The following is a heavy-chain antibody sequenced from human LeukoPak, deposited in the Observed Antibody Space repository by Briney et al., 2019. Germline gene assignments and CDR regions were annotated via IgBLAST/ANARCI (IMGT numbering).Heavy chain of an antibody. CDR1: GFIFSDFY. CDR2: ICSSGFTI. CDR3: AREVTMLTSDYSFDL. V-gene: IGHV3-11*04. J-gene: IGHJ2*01. D-gene: IGHD4-17*01. Sequence: PGGSLRLSCTTSGFIFSDFYMSWIRQAPGKGLEWVSCICSSGFTIYYADSLKGRFSISRDNAKKSLYLQMDSLRVEDTAVYYCAREVTMLTSDYSFDLWGRGTLVTVSS.